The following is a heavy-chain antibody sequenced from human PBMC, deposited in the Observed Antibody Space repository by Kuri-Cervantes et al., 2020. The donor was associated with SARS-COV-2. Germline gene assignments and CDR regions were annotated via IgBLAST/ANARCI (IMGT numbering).Heavy chain of an antibody. V-gene: IGHV1-69*13. CDR2: IIPIFGTA. D-gene: IGHD6-19*01. Sequence: SVKVSCKASGGTFSSYAISWVRQAPGQGLEWMGRIIPIFGTANYAQMFQGRVTITADESTSTAYMELSSLRSEDTAVYYCARAFWGGDKWLAPKEHAFDIWGQGTMVTVSS. CDR3: ARAFWGGDKWLAPKEHAFDI. CDR1: GGTFSSYA. J-gene: IGHJ3*02.